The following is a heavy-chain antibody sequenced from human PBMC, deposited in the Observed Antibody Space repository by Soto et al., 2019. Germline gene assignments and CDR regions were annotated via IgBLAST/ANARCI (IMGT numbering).Heavy chain of an antibody. CDR1: GGSSRSYY. D-gene: IGHD6-19*01. V-gene: IGHV4-59*08. Sequence: SQTLRLTCTVAGGSSRSYYGRRIRQPPGGGQEWLGHIYYSGSTNYNPSLKSRVTMSVDTFKDQCSLALSSVTAADTAVYYCSRLVTVTGQTLYRSCLDICG. J-gene: IGHJ3*02. CDR3: SRLVTVTGQTLYRSCLDI. CDR2: IYYSGST.